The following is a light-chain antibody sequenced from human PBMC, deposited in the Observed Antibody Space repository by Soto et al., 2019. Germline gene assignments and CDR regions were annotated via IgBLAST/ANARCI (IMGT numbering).Light chain of an antibody. CDR2: GAS. J-gene: IGKJ4*01. CDR3: QQYNKWPPLT. CDR1: QSINND. Sequence: EVVMAQSPATLSVSPGERVTLSCRASQSINNDLAWYQQQVGQGPRLLIYGASTRATGIPARFSGSGSGTEFTLTISSLQSEDSAVYYCQQYNKWPPLTFGGGTKVEIK. V-gene: IGKV3-15*01.